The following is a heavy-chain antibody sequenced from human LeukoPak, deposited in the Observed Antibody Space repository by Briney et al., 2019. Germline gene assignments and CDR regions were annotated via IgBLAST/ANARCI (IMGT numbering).Heavy chain of an antibody. Sequence: GGSLRLSCAASGFTFSSYSMNWVRQAPGKGLEWVSSISSSSSYIYYADSVKGRFTTSRDNAKNSLYLQMNSLRAEDTAVYYCARDLHGDYWVDAFDIWGQGTMVTVSS. CDR1: GFTFSSYS. CDR2: ISSSSSYI. CDR3: ARDLHGDYWVDAFDI. D-gene: IGHD4-17*01. J-gene: IGHJ3*02. V-gene: IGHV3-21*01.